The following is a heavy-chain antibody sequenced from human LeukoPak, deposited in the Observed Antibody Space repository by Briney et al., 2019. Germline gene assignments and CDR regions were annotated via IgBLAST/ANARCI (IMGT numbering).Heavy chain of an antibody. V-gene: IGHV1-8*01. Sequence: ASVKVSCKASGYTFTSYDMNWVRQATGQGLEGMGWMNPNSGTTGYAQKFQGRVTMTRNTSISTAYMELSSLRSQDTAVYYCARRTGYYNYMDVWGKGTTVTVSS. CDR3: ARRTGYYNYMDV. CDR1: GYTFTSYD. CDR2: MNPNSGTT. J-gene: IGHJ6*03. D-gene: IGHD2-8*02.